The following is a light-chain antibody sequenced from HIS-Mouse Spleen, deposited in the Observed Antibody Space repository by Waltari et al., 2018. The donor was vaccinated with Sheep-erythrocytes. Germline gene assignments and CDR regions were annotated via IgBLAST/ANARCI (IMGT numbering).Light chain of an antibody. CDR2: QDS. J-gene: IGLJ2*01. CDR3: QAWDSSTVV. V-gene: IGLV3-1*01. CDR1: KLGDKY. Sequence: SYELTQPPSVSVSPGQTASITCSGDKLGDKYACWYQQKPGQSPVLVIYQDSKRPSGIPERFSGSNCGNPATLTISGTQAMDEADYYCQAWDSSTVVFGGGTKLTVL.